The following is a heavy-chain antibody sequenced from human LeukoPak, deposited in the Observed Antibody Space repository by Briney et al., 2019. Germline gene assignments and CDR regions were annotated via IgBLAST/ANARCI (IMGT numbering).Heavy chain of an antibody. J-gene: IGHJ4*02. V-gene: IGHV4-39*01. CDR3: ARLKGYGYGYGDY. Sequence: PSETLSLTCTVSGGSIISIGYYWGWIRQPPGQGLEWIGSIYYGGSDYYNPSLKSRVTISVDTSRNQFSLKVSSVTAADTAVYYCARLKGYGYGYGDYWGQGTLVTVS. CDR2: IYYGGSD. D-gene: IGHD5-18*01. CDR1: GGSIISIGYY.